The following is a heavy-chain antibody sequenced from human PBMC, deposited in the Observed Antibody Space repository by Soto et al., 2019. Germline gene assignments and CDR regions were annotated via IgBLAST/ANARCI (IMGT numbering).Heavy chain of an antibody. CDR1: GFSLSTSGVG. Sequence: QITLKESGPTLVKPTQTLTLTCTFSGFSLSTSGVGVGWIRQPPGKALEWLALIYWDDDKRYSPSLKSRLTITKDTSKNQVVLTMTNMDPVDTATYYFAHRGKVVVAAKAFDYWGQGTLVTVSS. CDR2: IYWDDDK. CDR3: AHRGKVVVAAKAFDY. J-gene: IGHJ4*02. D-gene: IGHD2-15*01. V-gene: IGHV2-5*02.